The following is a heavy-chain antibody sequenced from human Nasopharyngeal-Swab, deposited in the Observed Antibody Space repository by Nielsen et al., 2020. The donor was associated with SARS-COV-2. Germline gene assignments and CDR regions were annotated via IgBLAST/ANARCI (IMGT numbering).Heavy chain of an antibody. CDR2: INHSGST. J-gene: IGHJ6*02. D-gene: IGHD4-23*01. Sequence: WIRQPPGKGPEWIGEINHSGSTNYNPSLKSRVTISVDTSKNQFSLKVSSVTAAETAVYYCARSRPRWNYGMDVWGQGTTVTVSS. CDR3: ARSRPRWNYGMDV. V-gene: IGHV4-34*01.